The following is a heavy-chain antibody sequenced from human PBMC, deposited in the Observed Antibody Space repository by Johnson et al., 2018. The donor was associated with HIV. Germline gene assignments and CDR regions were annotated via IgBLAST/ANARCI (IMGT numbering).Heavy chain of an antibody. CDR1: GFTFDDYG. V-gene: IGHV3-20*04. Sequence: VQLVESGGGVVRPGGSLRLSCAASGFTFDDYGMSWVRQAPGKGLEWVSGINWNGGSTYYADSVKGRFTISRDNAKNSLYLQMNSLRAEDTAVCYCTKERPGLDYDSSGLTGPDAFDIWGQGTMVTVSS. CDR2: INWNGGST. J-gene: IGHJ3*02. D-gene: IGHD3-22*01. CDR3: TKERPGLDYDSSGLTGPDAFDI.